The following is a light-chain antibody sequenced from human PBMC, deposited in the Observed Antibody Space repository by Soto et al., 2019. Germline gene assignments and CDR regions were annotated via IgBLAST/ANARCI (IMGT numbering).Light chain of an antibody. Sequence: EIVMTQSPATLSVSPGERATLSCRASQSVSSNLAWYHQKPGQPPRLLIYDASTRATGLPARFSGSGSGTEFTLTISSLQSEDFGVYFCQQYNDWLSFGGGNKVEIK. V-gene: IGKV3-15*01. CDR1: QSVSSN. CDR2: DAS. J-gene: IGKJ4*01. CDR3: QQYNDWLS.